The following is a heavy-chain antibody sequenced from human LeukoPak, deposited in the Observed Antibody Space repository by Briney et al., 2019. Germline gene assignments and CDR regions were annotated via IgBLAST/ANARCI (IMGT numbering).Heavy chain of an antibody. CDR3: TTIRPGY. CDR1: GLTFRSSW. Sequence: GGSLRLSRAASGLTFRSSWIRWARQVPGKGLEWVSRIKDGGTTTDYADSVKGRFTISRDDAKNTLYLQMNSLRAEDTAVYYCTTIRPGYWGQGTLVTVSP. D-gene: IGHD5-12*01. J-gene: IGHJ4*02. V-gene: IGHV3-74*01. CDR2: IKDGGTTT.